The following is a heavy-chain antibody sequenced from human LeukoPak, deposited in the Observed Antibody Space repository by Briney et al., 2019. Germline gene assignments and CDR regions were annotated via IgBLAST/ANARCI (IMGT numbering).Heavy chain of an antibody. D-gene: IGHD3-3*01. CDR2: ISAYNGNT. CDR3: AADSRLFYDFWSGYYDYYYMDV. Sequence: ASVKVSCKASGYTFTSYGISWVRQAPGQGLEWMGWISAYNGNTNYAQKLQGRVTMTTDTSTSTAYMELRSLRSDDTAVYYCAADSRLFYDFWSGYYDYYYMDVWGKGTTVTVSS. V-gene: IGHV1-18*01. J-gene: IGHJ6*03. CDR1: GYTFTSYG.